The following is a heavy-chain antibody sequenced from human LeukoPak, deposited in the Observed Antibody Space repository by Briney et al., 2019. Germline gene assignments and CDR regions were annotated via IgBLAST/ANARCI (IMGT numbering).Heavy chain of an antibody. V-gene: IGHV3-23*01. CDR3: ARGSGWTDY. D-gene: IGHD6-19*01. CDR1: GFSFSIYA. CDR2: ISPGGDTI. J-gene: IGHJ4*02. Sequence: GGSLRLSCAASGFSFSIYAMSWVRQAPGKGLEWVSAISPGGDTIYYLDSVKGRFTISRDNSKNTLYLQMNSLGAEDTAVYYCARGSGWTDYWGQGTLVTVSS.